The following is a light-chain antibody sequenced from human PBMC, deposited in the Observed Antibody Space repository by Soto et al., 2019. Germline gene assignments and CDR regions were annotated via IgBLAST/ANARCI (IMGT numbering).Light chain of an antibody. J-gene: IGKJ4*01. CDR3: QQLNSYPLT. Sequence: DIQMTQSPSALSASVGDRATITCRASQSISSWLAWYQQKPGKAPKLLIYDASTLQSGVPSRYSGSGSGTEFTLTISNLQPEDFASYYCQQLNSYPLTFGGGTKVEIK. CDR2: DAS. V-gene: IGKV1-5*01. CDR1: QSISSW.